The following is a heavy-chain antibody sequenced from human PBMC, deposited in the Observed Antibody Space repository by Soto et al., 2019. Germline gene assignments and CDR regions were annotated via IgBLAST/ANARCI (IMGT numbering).Heavy chain of an antibody. CDR3: VRGWTMEKDPGSD. CDR2: INADGNVT. J-gene: IGHJ4*02. V-gene: IGHV3-74*01. CDR1: GFRLSSCW. Sequence: EVQLMESGGTLVQPGGSLRLSCAASGFRLSSCWMHWVRQAPGEGLIWVSRINADGNVTNYADSVKGRFTISRDNAKNTLFLEMKNLRVDDSAMYYCVRGWTMEKDPGSDWGQGTLVTVSS. D-gene: IGHD1-1*01.